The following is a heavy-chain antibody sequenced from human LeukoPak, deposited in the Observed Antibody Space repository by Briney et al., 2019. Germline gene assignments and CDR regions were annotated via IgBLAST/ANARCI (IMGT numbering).Heavy chain of an antibody. CDR3: ARSTLGIEFDY. V-gene: IGHV1-18*01. Sequence: PSVKVSCKASGYSFTNYGISWVRQAPGQGLEWMGWISAYNDNAHYAQGLEGRVTMTSETSTRTAYMELRSLRSDDTAVYYCARSTLGIEFDYWGQGSLVTVSS. CDR2: ISAYNDNA. J-gene: IGHJ4*02. D-gene: IGHD7-27*01. CDR1: GYSFTNYG.